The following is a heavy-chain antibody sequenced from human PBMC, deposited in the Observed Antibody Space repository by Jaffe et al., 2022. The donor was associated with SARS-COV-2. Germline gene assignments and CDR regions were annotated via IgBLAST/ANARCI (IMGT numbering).Heavy chain of an antibody. CDR1: GFTFDDYA. CDR2: ISWNSGSI. Sequence: EVQLVESGGGLVQPGRSLRLSCAASGFTFDDYAMHWVRQAPGKGLEWVSGISWNSGSIGYADSVKGRFTISRDNAKNSLYLQMNSLRAEDTALYYCAKATWFGELYAAYFDYWGQGTLVTVSS. CDR3: AKATWFGELYAAYFDY. J-gene: IGHJ4*02. V-gene: IGHV3-9*01. D-gene: IGHD3-10*01.